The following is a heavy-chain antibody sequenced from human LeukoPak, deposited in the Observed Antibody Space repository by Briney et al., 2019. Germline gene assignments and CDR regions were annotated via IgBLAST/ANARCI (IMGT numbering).Heavy chain of an antibody. V-gene: IGHV4-30-4*01. CDR1: GGSISSGDYY. J-gene: IGHJ4*02. CDR3: ARVRSRSYYYDSSGYSPHFDY. Sequence: SETLSLTCTVSGGSISSGDYYWSWIRQPPGKGLEWIGYIYYSGSTYYNPSLKSRVTISVDTSKNQFSLKLSSVTAADTAVYYCARVRSRSYYYDSSGYSPHFDYWGQGTLVTVSS. CDR2: IYYSGST. D-gene: IGHD3-22*01.